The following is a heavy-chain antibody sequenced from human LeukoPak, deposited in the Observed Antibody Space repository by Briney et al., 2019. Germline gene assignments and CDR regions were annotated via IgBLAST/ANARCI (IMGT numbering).Heavy chain of an antibody. Sequence: GGSLRLSCAASGFTFSSYWMSWVRQAPGKGLEWVANIKQDGSEKYYVDSVKGRFTISRDNAKNSLYLQMNSLRAEDTAVYYCARDKNVLLWFGELDYWGQGTLVTVSS. D-gene: IGHD3-10*01. CDR1: GFTFSSYW. CDR2: IKQDGSEK. V-gene: IGHV3-7*01. CDR3: ARDKNVLLWFGELDY. J-gene: IGHJ4*02.